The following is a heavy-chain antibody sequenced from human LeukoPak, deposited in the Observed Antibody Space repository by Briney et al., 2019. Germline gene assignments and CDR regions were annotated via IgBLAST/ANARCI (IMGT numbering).Heavy chain of an antibody. CDR1: GFTFSNYA. Sequence: GGSLRLSPAASGFTFSNYALNWVRQAPGKGLEWVSYISSGGNTIYYADSVKGRFTFSRDKAKNSLYLEMNSLRAEDTAVYYCARSGSSWYYFDYGGQGTLVTVSS. D-gene: IGHD6-13*01. CDR2: ISSGGNTI. CDR3: ARSGSSWYYFDY. J-gene: IGHJ4*02. V-gene: IGHV3-48*03.